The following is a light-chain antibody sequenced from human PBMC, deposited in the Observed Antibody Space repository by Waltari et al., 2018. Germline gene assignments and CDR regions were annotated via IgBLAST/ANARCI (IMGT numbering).Light chain of an antibody. CDR1: QSGSTN. V-gene: IGKV3-15*01. CDR3: QHYNDWYT. J-gene: IGKJ2*01. CDR2: GAS. Sequence: ELVMTQSPATLSVSPGERATLSCRASQSGSTNLAWYQQKPGQAPRLLIYGASTRATGIPDRISGSGSGTEFTLTISSLQSEDFAVYYCQHYNDWYTFGQGTKLEI.